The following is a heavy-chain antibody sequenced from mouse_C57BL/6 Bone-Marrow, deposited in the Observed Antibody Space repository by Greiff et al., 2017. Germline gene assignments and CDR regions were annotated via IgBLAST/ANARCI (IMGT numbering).Heavy chain of an antibody. CDR2: IYPRSGNT. V-gene: IGHV1-81*01. Sequence: QVQLQQSGAELARPGASVKLSCTASGYTFTSYGISWVKQRTGQGLEWIGEIYPRSGNTYYNEKFKGKATLTADKSSSTAYMELRSLTSEDSAVYFCARATIMVTTGRFAYWGQGTLVTVSA. D-gene: IGHD2-2*01. J-gene: IGHJ3*01. CDR3: ARATIMVTTGRFAY. CDR1: GYTFTSYG.